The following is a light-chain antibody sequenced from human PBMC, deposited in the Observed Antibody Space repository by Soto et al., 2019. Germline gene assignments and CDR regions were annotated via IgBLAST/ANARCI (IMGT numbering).Light chain of an antibody. CDR1: QSVGSSY. J-gene: IGKJ1*01. V-gene: IGKV3-20*01. CDR3: QQYVNAPWA. CDR2: AAS. Sequence: EIVLTQSPGTLSLSPGERATLSCRASQSVGSSYLAWYQQKPGQAPRLLIYAASGRATGIPDRFSGSGSGREFILAISRLLPEVFAVYSCQQYVNAPWAFCQGTKV.